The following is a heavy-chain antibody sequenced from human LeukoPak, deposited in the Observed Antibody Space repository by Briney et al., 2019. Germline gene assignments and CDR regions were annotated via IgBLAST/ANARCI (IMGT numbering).Heavy chain of an antibody. Sequence: PGGSLRLSCAASGFTFSSYAMSWVRQAPGKGLEWVSAISGSGGSTYYADSVKGRFTISRDNSKNTLYLQMNSLRAEDTAVYYCARDRPEEQLVPVYYYGMDVWGQGTTVTVSS. V-gene: IGHV3-23*01. D-gene: IGHD6-6*01. CDR2: ISGSGGST. CDR3: ARDRPEEQLVPVYYYGMDV. CDR1: GFTFSSYA. J-gene: IGHJ6*02.